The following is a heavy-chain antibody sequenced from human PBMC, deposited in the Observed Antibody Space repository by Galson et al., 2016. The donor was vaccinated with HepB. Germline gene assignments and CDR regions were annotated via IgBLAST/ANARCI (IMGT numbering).Heavy chain of an antibody. CDR2: FDPENGDT. D-gene: IGHD3-10*01. J-gene: IGHJ6*02. Sequence: SVKVSCKVSGHTLTELPMHWVRQAPGRGLEWIGSFDPENGDTIYGQSFRGRLSMTEDTSTDTAYMELSSLRSEDTAVYYCATVLRKTGNFYYYYGMDVWGQGTTVTVSS. CDR1: GHTLTELP. V-gene: IGHV1-24*01. CDR3: ATVLRKTGNFYYYYGMDV.